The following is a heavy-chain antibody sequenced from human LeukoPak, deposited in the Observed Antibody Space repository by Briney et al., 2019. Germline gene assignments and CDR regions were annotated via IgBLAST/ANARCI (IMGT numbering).Heavy chain of an antibody. V-gene: IGHV1-69*05. J-gene: IGHJ6*03. D-gene: IGHD3-10*01. Sequence: ASVKVSCKASGGTFISYAISWVRQAPGQGLEWMGGIIPILGTANYAQKFQGRVTITTDESTSTAYMELSSLRSEDTAVYYCARADYYGSGYPVINYMDVWGKGTTVTVSS. CDR1: GGTFISYA. CDR2: IIPILGTA. CDR3: ARADYYGSGYPVINYMDV.